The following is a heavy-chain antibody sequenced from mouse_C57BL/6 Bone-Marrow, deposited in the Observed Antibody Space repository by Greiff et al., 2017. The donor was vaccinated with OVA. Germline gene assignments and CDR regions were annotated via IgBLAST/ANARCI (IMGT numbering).Heavy chain of an antibody. V-gene: IGHV5-6*01. CDR2: ISSGGSYT. Sequence: EVKLVESGGDLVKPGGSLKLSCAASGFTFSSYGMSWVRQTPDKRLEWVATISSGGSYTYYPDSVKGRFTISRDNAKNTLYLQMSSLKSEDTAMYYCARQYYYGSTTSYFDYWGQGTTLTVSS. D-gene: IGHD1-1*01. J-gene: IGHJ2*01. CDR1: GFTFSSYG. CDR3: ARQYYYGSTTSYFDY.